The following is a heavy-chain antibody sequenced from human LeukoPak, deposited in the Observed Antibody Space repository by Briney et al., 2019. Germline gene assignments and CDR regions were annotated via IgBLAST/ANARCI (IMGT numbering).Heavy chain of an antibody. CDR2: MNHSAST. Sequence: PSETLSLTCAVYGGSFSGGEWSWNRQPLGTGMGLIGEMNHSASTNYNPSLKSRVTISVDTSKNQFSLKLSSVTAADTAVYYCARRLVLWFGELLYLDNVSYMDVWGKGTTVTVSS. CDR3: ARRLVLWFGELLYLDNVSYMDV. D-gene: IGHD3-10*01. CDR1: GGSFSGGE. J-gene: IGHJ6*03. V-gene: IGHV4-34*01.